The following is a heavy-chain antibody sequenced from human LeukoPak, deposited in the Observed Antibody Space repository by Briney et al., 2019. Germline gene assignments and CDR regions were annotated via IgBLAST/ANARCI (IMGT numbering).Heavy chain of an antibody. CDR1: GGSISSTNYY. J-gene: IGHJ5*02. V-gene: IGHV4-39*07. CDR3: ARGFAYFDP. Sequence: SETLSLTCTASGGSISSTNYYWGWIRQPPGKGLEWIGSIYYSGSTYYNPSLKSRVTISVDTSKNQFSLKLSSVTAADTAVYYCARGFAYFDPWGQGTLVTVSS. D-gene: IGHD3-9*01. CDR2: IYYSGST.